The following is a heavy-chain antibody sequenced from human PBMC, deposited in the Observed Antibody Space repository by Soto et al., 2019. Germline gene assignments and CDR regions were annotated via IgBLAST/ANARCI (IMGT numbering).Heavy chain of an antibody. CDR3: ARGQDIVVVPAAMPSGWFDP. D-gene: IGHD2-2*01. CDR1: GYTFTGYY. CDR2: INPNSGGT. Sequence: ASVKVSCKASGYTFTGYYMHWVRQAPGQGLEWMGWINPNSGGTNYAQKFQGWVTMTRDTSISTAYMELSRLRSDDTAVYYCARGQDIVVVPAAMPSGWFDPWGQGTLVTVSS. J-gene: IGHJ5*02. V-gene: IGHV1-2*04.